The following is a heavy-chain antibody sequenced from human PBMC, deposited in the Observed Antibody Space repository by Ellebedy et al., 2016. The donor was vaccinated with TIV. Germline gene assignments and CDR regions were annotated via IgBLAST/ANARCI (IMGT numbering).Heavy chain of an antibody. V-gene: IGHV1-3*01. J-gene: IGHJ6*02. CDR2: INAGNGNT. CDR1: GYTFTSYA. CDR3: SGEYYSYGMDV. Sequence: ASVKVSXXASGYTFTSYAMHWVRQAPGQRPEWMGWINAGNGNTKYSQKFQDRVTITRDTSASTAYMELSSLRSEDTAVYYCSGEYYSYGMDVWGQGTTVTVSS.